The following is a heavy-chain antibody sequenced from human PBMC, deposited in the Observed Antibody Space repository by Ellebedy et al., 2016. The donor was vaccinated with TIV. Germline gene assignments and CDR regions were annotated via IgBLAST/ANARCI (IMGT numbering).Heavy chain of an antibody. D-gene: IGHD2-2*01. CDR2: ISGSGGST. Sequence: GGSQRLSXAASGFTFSSYAMSWVRQAPGKGLEWVSAISGSGGSTYYADSVKGRFTISRDNSKNTLYLQMNSLRAEDTAVYYCAKVGGGADIVVVPAATPYYYYYYMDVWGKGTTVTVSS. V-gene: IGHV3-23*01. CDR1: GFTFSSYA. J-gene: IGHJ6*03. CDR3: AKVGGGADIVVVPAATPYYYYYYMDV.